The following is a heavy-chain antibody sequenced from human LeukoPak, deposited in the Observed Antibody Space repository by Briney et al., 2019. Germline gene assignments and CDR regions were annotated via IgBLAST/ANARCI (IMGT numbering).Heavy chain of an antibody. J-gene: IGHJ4*02. CDR2: ISWNSGSI. Sequence: SLRLSCAASGFTFDDYAMHWVRQAPGKGLEWVSGISWNSGSIGYADSVKGRFTISRDNAKNLLYLQMNSLRVEDTAIYYCARQERDYWGQGTLVTVSS. CDR1: GFTFDDYA. V-gene: IGHV3-9*01. CDR3: ARQERDY.